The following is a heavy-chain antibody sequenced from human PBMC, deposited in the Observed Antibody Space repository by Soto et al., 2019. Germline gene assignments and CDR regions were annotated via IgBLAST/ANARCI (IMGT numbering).Heavy chain of an antibody. Sequence: GGSLRLSCAASGFTFDDYAMHWVRQAPGKGLEWVSGISWNSGSIGYADSVKGRFTISRDNAKNSLYLQMNSLRAEDTALYYCAKDMSKGIYCSGGSCYSPFDYWGQGTLVTVSS. CDR2: ISWNSGSI. CDR1: GFTFDDYA. V-gene: IGHV3-9*01. J-gene: IGHJ4*02. CDR3: AKDMSKGIYCSGGSCYSPFDY. D-gene: IGHD2-15*01.